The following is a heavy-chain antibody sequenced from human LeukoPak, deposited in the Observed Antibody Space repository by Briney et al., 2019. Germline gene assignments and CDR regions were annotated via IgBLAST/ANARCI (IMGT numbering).Heavy chain of an antibody. Sequence: SETLSLTCAVYGGSFSGYYWSWIRQPPGKGLEWIGTIYYSGGTYYNPSLKSRVTMSVDTSKNQFSLKLSSVTAADTAVYYCARLSGVVGWSDAFDIWGRGTMVTVSS. CDR2: IYYSGGT. CDR1: GGSFSGYY. J-gene: IGHJ3*02. CDR3: ARLSGVVGWSDAFDI. D-gene: IGHD6-19*01. V-gene: IGHV4-34*01.